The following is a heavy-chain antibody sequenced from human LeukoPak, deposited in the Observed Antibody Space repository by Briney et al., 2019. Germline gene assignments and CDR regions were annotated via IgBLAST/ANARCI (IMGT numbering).Heavy chain of an antibody. V-gene: IGHV1-8*02. CDR1: GYTFTSYG. Sequence: ASVKVSCKASGYTFTSYGISWVRQAPGQGLEWMGWMNPNSGNTGYAQKFQGRVTMTRNTSISTAYMELSSLRSEDTAVYYCARSLRRRAFDYWGQGTLVTVSS. J-gene: IGHJ4*02. CDR3: ARSLRRRAFDY. D-gene: IGHD2-15*01. CDR2: MNPNSGNT.